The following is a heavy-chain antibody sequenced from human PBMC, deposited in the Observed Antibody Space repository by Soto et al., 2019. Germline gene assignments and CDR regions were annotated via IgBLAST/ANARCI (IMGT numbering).Heavy chain of an antibody. CDR3: ARVPGGDCSGGSCSNFDY. V-gene: IGHV1-69*02. D-gene: IGHD2-15*01. Sequence: QVQLVQSGAEVKKPGSSVKVSCKASGGTFSSYTISWVRQAPGQGLEWMGRIIPILGIANYAQKFQGRVTITADKSTSTAYMELSSLRSEDTAVDYCARVPGGDCSGGSCSNFDYWVQGTLVTVSS. CDR2: IIPILGIA. J-gene: IGHJ4*02. CDR1: GGTFSSYT.